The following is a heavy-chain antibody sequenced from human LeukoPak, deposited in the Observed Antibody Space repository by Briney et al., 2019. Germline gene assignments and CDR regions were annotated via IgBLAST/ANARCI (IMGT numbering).Heavy chain of an antibody. Sequence: PSETLSLTCTVSGGSISSYYWSWIRQPAGKGLEWIGRIYTSGSTNYNPSLKSRVTMSVDTSKNQFSLKLSSVTAADTAVYYCARDTLIAAAGTGWFDPWGQGTLVTVSS. CDR3: ARDTLIAAAGTGWFDP. D-gene: IGHD6-13*01. CDR1: GGSISSYY. V-gene: IGHV4-4*07. CDR2: IYTSGST. J-gene: IGHJ5*02.